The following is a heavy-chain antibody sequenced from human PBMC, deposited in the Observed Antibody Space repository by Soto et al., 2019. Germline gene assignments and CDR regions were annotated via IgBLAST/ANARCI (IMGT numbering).Heavy chain of an antibody. J-gene: IGHJ4*02. CDR2: INWNGDAT. CDR1: GFTFDDYV. Sequence: DVQLVESGGGLVQPGRSLRLSCAASGFTFDDYVIHWVRQAAGKGLEWVSGINWNGDATGYADSVKGRFTISRDNAKNSLYLQMNSLTTEDTAVYYCANLPLYGSGFDCWGQGTLVTVSS. V-gene: IGHV3-9*01. CDR3: ANLPLYGSGFDC. D-gene: IGHD3-10*01.